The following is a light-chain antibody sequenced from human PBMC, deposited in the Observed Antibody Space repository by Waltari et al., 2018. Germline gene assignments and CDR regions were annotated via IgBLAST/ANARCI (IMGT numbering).Light chain of an antibody. J-gene: IGKJ4*01. CDR2: DAS. V-gene: IGKV3D-15*01. CDR1: QSISPN. Sequence: IVMTQSPATLSVSPGERATLSCRASQSISPNSAWFQEKPGQAPRLLIFDASRRATGIPDRFSGSGSGTDFTLTISSLEPEDFAVYYCQKYGSTPRPFGGGTKVEIK. CDR3: QKYGSTPRP.